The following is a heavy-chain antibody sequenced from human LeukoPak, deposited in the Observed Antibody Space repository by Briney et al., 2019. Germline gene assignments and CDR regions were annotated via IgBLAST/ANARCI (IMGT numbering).Heavy chain of an antibody. CDR2: VSSDGINT. D-gene: IGHD3-3*01. CDR3: AKPFGFLEWLYGGYFDS. J-gene: IGHJ4*02. V-gene: IGHV3-23*01. CDR1: GFTFSNFA. Sequence: GGSLRLSCSASGFTFSNFAMSWVRQAPGKGLEWVSAVSSDGINTYCTDSLKGRFTISRDNSKNTVFLQMHSLTAEDTAVYYCAKPFGFLEWLYGGYFDSWGQGTLVTVSS.